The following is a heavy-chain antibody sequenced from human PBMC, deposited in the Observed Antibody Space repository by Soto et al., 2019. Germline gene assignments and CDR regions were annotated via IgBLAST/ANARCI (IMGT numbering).Heavy chain of an antibody. V-gene: IGHV1-69*01. CDR1: GGTFSSYA. CDR2: FIPIFGTA. J-gene: IGHJ6*02. CDR3: ARFNVDTAMDHYYYGMDV. D-gene: IGHD5-18*01. Sequence: QVQLVQSGAEVKKPGSSVKVSCKASGGTFSSYAISWVRQAPGQGLEWMGGFIPIFGTANYAQKFQGRVTITGDESTSTAYMELSSVRSEDTAVYYCARFNVDTAMDHYYYGMDVWGQGTTVTVSS.